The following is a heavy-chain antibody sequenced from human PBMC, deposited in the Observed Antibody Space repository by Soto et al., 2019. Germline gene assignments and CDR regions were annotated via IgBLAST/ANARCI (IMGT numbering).Heavy chain of an antibody. Sequence: QEQLEQSGAEVKKPGASVKVSCKASGYSFTKYDFNWVRQATGQGLEWLGWVNPISGNTENAQNFQGRVTLTVNTSTSTAFMELSSMRSGDTAIYYCATSRINMIRGVFYYGLDVWGHGTTVTVSS. V-gene: IGHV1-8*01. J-gene: IGHJ6*02. CDR1: GYSFTKYD. CDR3: ATSRINMIRGVFYYGLDV. D-gene: IGHD3-10*01. CDR2: VNPISGNT.